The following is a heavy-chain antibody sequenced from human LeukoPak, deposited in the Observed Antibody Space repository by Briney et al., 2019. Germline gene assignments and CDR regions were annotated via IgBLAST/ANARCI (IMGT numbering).Heavy chain of an antibody. V-gene: IGHV4-4*07. D-gene: IGHD4-17*01. J-gene: IGHJ4*02. Sequence: SETLSLTCTVSGGSISSYYWNWIRQPAGKGLEWIGRIESSGSSNYNPSLKSRVTMSVDTSKNQFSLKLNSVTAAGTAVYYCARYFGDYTVYFDYWGQGTLVTVSS. CDR3: ARYFGDYTVYFDY. CDR2: IESSGSS. CDR1: GGSISSYY.